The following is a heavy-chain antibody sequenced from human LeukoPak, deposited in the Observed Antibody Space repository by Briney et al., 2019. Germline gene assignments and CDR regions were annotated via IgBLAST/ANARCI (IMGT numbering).Heavy chain of an antibody. CDR3: ARDGVAGVYYFDY. J-gene: IGHJ4*02. V-gene: IGHV1-46*01. CDR2: INPSGGRT. Sequence: ALVKVCYTASGYTFTTYYMHWVRQAPGHGLEWLGIINPSGGRTNYAQKFQGRVTMTRDMSTSTVYMELSSLRSEDTAVYYCARDGVAGVYYFDYWGQGTLVTVSS. CDR1: GYTFTTYY. D-gene: IGHD6-19*01.